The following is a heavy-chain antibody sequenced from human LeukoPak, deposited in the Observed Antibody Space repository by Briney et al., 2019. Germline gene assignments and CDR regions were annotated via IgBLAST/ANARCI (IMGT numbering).Heavy chain of an antibody. D-gene: IGHD3-10*01. CDR3: ARDKITMVRGVIPVFVY. J-gene: IGHJ4*02. CDR2: INPSGGST. Sequence: SVKVSCRASGYTFTSYYMHWVRQAPGQGLEWMGIINPSGGSTSYAQKFQGRVTMTRDTSTSTVYMELSSLRSEDTAVYYCARDKITMVRGVIPVFVYWGQGTLVTVSS. V-gene: IGHV1-46*01. CDR1: GYTFTSYY.